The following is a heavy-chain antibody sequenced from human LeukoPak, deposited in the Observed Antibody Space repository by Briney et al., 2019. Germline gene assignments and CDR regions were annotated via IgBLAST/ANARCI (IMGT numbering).Heavy chain of an antibody. V-gene: IGHV5-51*01. CDR3: ARHGRGSRSPNAFDI. Sequence: GESLKISCKGSGYSFTDYRIGWVRQMPGEGLQWMGIIYPDDSDIRYSPSFQGQVTISADKSIITAYLQWSSLKASDTAMYYCARHGRGSRSPNAFDIWGQGTMVSVSS. CDR2: IYPDDSDI. CDR1: GYSFTDYR. D-gene: IGHD3-10*01. J-gene: IGHJ3*02.